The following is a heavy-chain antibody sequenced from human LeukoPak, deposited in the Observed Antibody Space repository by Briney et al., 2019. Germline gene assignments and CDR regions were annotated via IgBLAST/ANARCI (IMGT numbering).Heavy chain of an antibody. CDR2: INPNSGGT. CDR3: ARVYCSSTSCYPEDFDY. Sequence: ASVKVSCKAFGYTFTGYYMHWVRQAPGQGLEWMGWINPNSGGTNYAQKFQGRVTMTRDTFISTAYMELSRLRSDDTAVYYCARVYCSSTSCYPEDFDYWGQGTLVTVSS. D-gene: IGHD2-2*01. J-gene: IGHJ4*02. V-gene: IGHV1-2*02. CDR1: GYTFTGYY.